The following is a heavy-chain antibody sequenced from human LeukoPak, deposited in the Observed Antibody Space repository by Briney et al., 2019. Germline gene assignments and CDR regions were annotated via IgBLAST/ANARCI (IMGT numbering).Heavy chain of an antibody. V-gene: IGHV3-7*03. CDR3: AKSSSSLVYYGMDV. CDR1: GFTFSSYW. D-gene: IGHD6-6*01. CDR2: IKQDGSEK. Sequence: GGSLRLSCAASGFTFSSYWMSWVRQAPGKGLEWVANIKQDGSEKYYVDSVKGRFTISRDNAKNSLYLQMNSLRAEDTAVYYCAKSSSSLVYYGMDVWGQGTTVTVSS. J-gene: IGHJ6*02.